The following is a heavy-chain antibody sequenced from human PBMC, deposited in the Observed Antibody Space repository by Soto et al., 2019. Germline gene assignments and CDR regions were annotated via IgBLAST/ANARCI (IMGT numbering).Heavy chain of an antibody. CDR2: IYHSGST. CDR1: GGSISSSNW. D-gene: IGHD3-22*01. J-gene: IGHJ5*02. Sequence: SETLSLTCAVSGGSISSSNWWSWVRQPPGKGLEWIGEIYHSGSTNYNPSLTSRATISVETSKNQFSMKLTSVTASDTAVYYCARSYYDSTGFAVDPWGQGTLVTVSS. CDR3: ARSYYDSTGFAVDP. V-gene: IGHV4-4*02.